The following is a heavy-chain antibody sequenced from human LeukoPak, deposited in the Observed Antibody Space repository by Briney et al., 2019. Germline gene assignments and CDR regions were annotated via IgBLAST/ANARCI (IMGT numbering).Heavy chain of an antibody. CDR2: ISGSGGST. CDR3: ARGIGWSASQDAFDI. D-gene: IGHD2-21*01. CDR1: GFTFSSYA. V-gene: IGHV3-23*01. J-gene: IGHJ3*02. Sequence: QPGGSLRLSCAASGFTFSSYAMSWVRQAPGKGLEWVSVISGSGGSTYYADSVKGRFTISRDNAKNSLYLQMNSLRAEDTAVYYCARGIGWSASQDAFDIWGQGTMVTVSS.